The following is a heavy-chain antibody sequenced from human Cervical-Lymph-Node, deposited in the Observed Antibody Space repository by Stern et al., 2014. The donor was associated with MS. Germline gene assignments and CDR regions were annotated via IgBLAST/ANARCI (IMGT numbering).Heavy chain of an antibody. J-gene: IGHJ4*02. D-gene: IGHD2-15*01. CDR2: MNPNSGNT. Sequence: VQLLESGAEVKKPGASVKVSCKASGYTFTSYDINWVRQATGQGLEWMGWMNPNSGNTGYAQKFQGRVTMTRNTSISTAYMELSSLRSEDTAVYYCARVHGFGCSGGSCLTFDYWGQGTLVTVSS. V-gene: IGHV1-8*01. CDR3: ARVHGFGCSGGSCLTFDY. CDR1: GYTFTSYD.